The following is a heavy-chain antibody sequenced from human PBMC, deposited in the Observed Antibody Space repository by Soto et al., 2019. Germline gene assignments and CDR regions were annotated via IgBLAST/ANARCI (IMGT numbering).Heavy chain of an antibody. Sequence: ASVKVSCKASGYTFTGYYMHWVRQAPGQGLEWMGWINPNSGGTNYAQKFQGRVTMTRDTSISTAYMELSRLRSDDTAVYYCATDCSGGSCNFDYWGQGTLVTVSS. CDR2: INPNSGGT. CDR1: GYTFTGYY. D-gene: IGHD2-15*01. J-gene: IGHJ4*02. CDR3: ATDCSGGSCNFDY. V-gene: IGHV1-2*02.